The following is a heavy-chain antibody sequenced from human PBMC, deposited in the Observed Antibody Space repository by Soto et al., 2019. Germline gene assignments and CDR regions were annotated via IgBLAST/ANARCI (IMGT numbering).Heavy chain of an antibody. CDR1: GGSFSGYY. CDR2: IDHSGST. D-gene: IGHD1-26*01. V-gene: IGHV4-34*01. Sequence: SETLSLTCGVYGGSFSGYYWCWIRQPPGKGLEWIGEIDHSGSTNYNPSLKSRVSISVDTSKRQFSLKLSFVTAADTAVYYCARRGGGNYPFYFDYWGQGALVTVSS. CDR3: ARRGGGNYPFYFDY. J-gene: IGHJ4*02.